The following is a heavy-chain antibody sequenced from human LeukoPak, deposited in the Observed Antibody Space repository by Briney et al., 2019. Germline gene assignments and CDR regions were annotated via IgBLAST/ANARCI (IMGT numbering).Heavy chain of an antibody. J-gene: IGHJ5*02. CDR1: GFTFSIYA. CDR2: ISGSGGST. V-gene: IGHV3-23*01. Sequence: PGGSLRLSCAASGFTFSIYAMSWVRQAPGKGLEWVSAISGSGGSTYYADSVKGRFTISRDNSKNTLYLQMNSLRAEDTAVYYCAKSGYDYVWGSYPLNWFDPWGQGTLVTVSS. CDR3: AKSGYDYVWGSYPLNWFDP. D-gene: IGHD3-16*02.